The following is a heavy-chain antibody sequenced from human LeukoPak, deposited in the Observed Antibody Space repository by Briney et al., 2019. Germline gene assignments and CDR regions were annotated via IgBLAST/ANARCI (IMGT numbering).Heavy chain of an antibody. Sequence: SVKVSCKASGGTFSSYAINWVRQAPGQGLEWMGGIIPVFGTSNYAQKFQGRVTITADESTSTAYMELSSLRSEDTAVYYCARDVRHRYCSSSSCYWGWLDPWGQGTLVTVSS. J-gene: IGHJ5*02. V-gene: IGHV1-69*13. D-gene: IGHD2-2*01. CDR1: GGTFSSYA. CDR2: IIPVFGTS. CDR3: ARDVRHRYCSSSSCYWGWLDP.